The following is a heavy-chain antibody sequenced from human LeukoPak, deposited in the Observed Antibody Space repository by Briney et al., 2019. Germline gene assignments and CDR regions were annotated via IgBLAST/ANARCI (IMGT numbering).Heavy chain of an antibody. D-gene: IGHD3-22*01. CDR2: FYYSGNT. Sequence: PSETLSLTCTVSGGSISSSSYYWGWIRQTPGKGLEWIGSFYYSGNTYYNPSLKSRITISVDTSKSQFSLKLSSVTAADTAVYYCAREMSREDYYDSSGYYQGWFDPWGQGTLVTVSS. V-gene: IGHV4-39*01. CDR3: AREMSREDYYDSSGYYQGWFDP. J-gene: IGHJ5*02. CDR1: GGSISSSSYY.